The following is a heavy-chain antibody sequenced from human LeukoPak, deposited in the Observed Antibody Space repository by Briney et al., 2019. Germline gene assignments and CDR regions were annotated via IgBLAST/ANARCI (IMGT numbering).Heavy chain of an antibody. CDR3: ARLYGSGSYYTSIFDF. D-gene: IGHD3-10*01. CDR1: GYSITSYW. V-gene: IGHV5-51*01. CDR2: VYPDDSNT. Sequence: GESLKIPCKASGYSITSYWIGRLRQMPGNSVVWMVIVYPDDSNTKYGPSFQGQVTISADKSISTAYLHWSSLKASDTAMYYCARLYGSGSYYTSIFDFYGQGPLVPVSS. J-gene: IGHJ4*02.